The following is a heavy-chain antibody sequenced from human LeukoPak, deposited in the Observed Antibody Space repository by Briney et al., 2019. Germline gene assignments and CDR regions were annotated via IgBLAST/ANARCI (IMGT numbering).Heavy chain of an antibody. CDR2: ISAYTSNT. J-gene: IGHJ5*02. D-gene: IGHD3-3*01. CDR3: VRDKEYYDFWSGYYLEGYNWFDP. CDR1: GHTFTSYG. V-gene: IGHV1-18*01. Sequence: ASVKVSCKASGHTFTSYGISWVRQAPGQGLEWMGWISAYTSNTNYAQKLQGRVTMSTDTSTSTAFMEVRRLRSDDTAIYYCVRDKEYYDFWSGYYLEGYNWFDPWGQGTLVTVSS.